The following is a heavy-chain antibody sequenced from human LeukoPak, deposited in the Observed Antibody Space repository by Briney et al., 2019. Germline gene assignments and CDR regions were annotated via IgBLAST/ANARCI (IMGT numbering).Heavy chain of an antibody. CDR1: GGIFSSYA. CDR3: ARDRPGRYCSTTSCFTASPFAP. V-gene: IGHV1-69*13. D-gene: IGHD2-2*02. Sequence: SVKVSCKASGGIFSSYAISWVRQAPGQGLEWMGGIIPIFPTANYAQKFQGRVTITADESTSTAYMELSSLRSEDTAVYYCARDRPGRYCSTTSCFTASPFAPWGQGTLVTVSS. J-gene: IGHJ5*02. CDR2: IIPIFPTA.